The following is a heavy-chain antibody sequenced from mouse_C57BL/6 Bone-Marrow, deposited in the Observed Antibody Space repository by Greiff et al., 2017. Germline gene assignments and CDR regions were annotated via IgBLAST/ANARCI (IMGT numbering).Heavy chain of an antibody. V-gene: IGHV1-7*01. CDR3: ARGEYDYWAMDY. J-gene: IGHJ4*01. D-gene: IGHD2-10*02. CDR1: GYTFTSYW. CDR2: INPSSGYT. Sequence: QVQLKQSGAELAKPGASVKLSCKASGYTFTSYWMHWVKQRPGQGLEWIGYINPSSGYTKYDQKFKDKATLTADKSSSTAYMQLSSLTYEDSAVYYCARGEYDYWAMDYWGQGTSVTVSS.